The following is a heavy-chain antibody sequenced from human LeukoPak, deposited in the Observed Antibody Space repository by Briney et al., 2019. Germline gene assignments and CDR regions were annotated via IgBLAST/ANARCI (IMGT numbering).Heavy chain of an antibody. CDR1: GDSVSSNSAA. D-gene: IGHD4-17*01. J-gene: IGHJ4*02. CDR2: TYYRSKWYN. CDR3: ARAHDYGDYRFDY. V-gene: IGHV6-1*01. Sequence: SQTLSLTCAISGDSVSSNSAAWNWIRQSPPRGLEWLGRTYYRSKWYNDYAVSVKSRITINPDTSKNQFSLQLNSVTPEDTAVYYCARAHDYGDYRFDYWGQGTLVTVSS.